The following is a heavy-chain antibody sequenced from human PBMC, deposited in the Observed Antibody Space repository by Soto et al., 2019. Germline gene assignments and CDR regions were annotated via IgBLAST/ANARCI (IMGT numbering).Heavy chain of an antibody. Sequence: VQLQESGPGLVKPSGTLSLTCAVSSGSISSSNWWSWVRQPPGKGLEWIGEIYHSGSTNYNPSLKSRVTISVDKSKNQFSLKLSSVTAADTAVYYCATPTGPYCSGGSCYSTGAFDIWGQGTMVTVSS. D-gene: IGHD2-15*01. V-gene: IGHV4-4*02. CDR2: IYHSGST. CDR3: ATPTGPYCSGGSCYSTGAFDI. CDR1: SGSISSSNW. J-gene: IGHJ3*02.